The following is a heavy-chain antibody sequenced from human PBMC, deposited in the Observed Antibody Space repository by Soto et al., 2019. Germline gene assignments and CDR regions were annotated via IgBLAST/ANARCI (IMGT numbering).Heavy chain of an antibody. Sequence: ASVKVSCKASGGTFSSYAISWVRQAPGQGLEWMGGIIPILGIANYAQKFQGRVTITADKSTSTAHMELSSLRSEDTAVYYCARARTYDSGSYYYYGMDVWGQGTTVTVSS. V-gene: IGHV1-69*10. CDR3: ARARTYDSGSYYYYGMDV. D-gene: IGHD1-26*01. CDR2: IIPILGIA. CDR1: GGTFSSYA. J-gene: IGHJ6*02.